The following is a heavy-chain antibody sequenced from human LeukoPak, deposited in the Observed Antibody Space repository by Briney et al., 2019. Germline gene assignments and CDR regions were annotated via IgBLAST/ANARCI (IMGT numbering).Heavy chain of an antibody. CDR1: GGSISSYY. CDR2: IYYSGST. J-gene: IGHJ5*02. Sequence: SETLSLTCTVSGGSISSYYWSWIRQPPGRGLEWIGYIYYSGSTNYNPSLKSRVTISVDTSKSQFSLKLSSVTAADTAVYYCARVRYDFWSGYHNWFDPWGQGTLVTVSS. V-gene: IGHV4-59*08. CDR3: ARVRYDFWSGYHNWFDP. D-gene: IGHD3-3*01.